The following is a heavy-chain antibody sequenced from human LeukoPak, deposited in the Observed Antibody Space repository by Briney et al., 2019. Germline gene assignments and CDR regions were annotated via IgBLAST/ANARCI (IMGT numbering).Heavy chain of an antibody. CDR3: ARDPMGRSTFDY. V-gene: IGHV1-2*02. CDR1: GYTFTGYY. J-gene: IGHJ4*02. CDR2: INPNSGGT. D-gene: IGHD3-10*01. Sequence: GASVKVSCKASGYTFTGYYMHWVRQAPGQGLEWMGWINPNSGGTNYAQKLQGRVTMTSDTSISTAYMELSRLRSDDTAVYYCARDPMGRSTFDYWGQGTLVTVSS.